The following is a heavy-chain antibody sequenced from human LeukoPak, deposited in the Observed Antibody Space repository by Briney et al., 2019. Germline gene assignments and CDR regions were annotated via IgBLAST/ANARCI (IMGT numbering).Heavy chain of an antibody. D-gene: IGHD1-26*01. CDR2: ISSTSNYI. CDR1: GFTLRFYN. Sequence: GGSLRLSCVASGFTLRFYNMNWVRQAPGKGLEWVSSISSTSNYIYYTDSVKGRFTVSRDNAKNSLYLQMSSLRGDDTAIYYCARRRVIVGENTGLDSWGQGTLVTVSS. V-gene: IGHV3-21*01. CDR3: ARRRVIVGENTGLDS. J-gene: IGHJ4*02.